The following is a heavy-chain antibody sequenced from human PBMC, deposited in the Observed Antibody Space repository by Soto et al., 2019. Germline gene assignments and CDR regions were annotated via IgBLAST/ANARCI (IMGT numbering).Heavy chain of an antibody. CDR3: AVTLGGSYNWFDP. V-gene: IGHV4-34*01. CDR1: GGSFSRYY. Sequence: PSETLSLTCAVYGGSFSRYYWSWIRQPPGKGLEWIGEINHSGSTNYNPSLKSRVTISVDTSKNQFSLKLSSVTAADTAVYYCAVTLGGSYNWFDPWGQGTLVTVSS. D-gene: IGHD3-16*01. CDR2: INHSGST. J-gene: IGHJ5*02.